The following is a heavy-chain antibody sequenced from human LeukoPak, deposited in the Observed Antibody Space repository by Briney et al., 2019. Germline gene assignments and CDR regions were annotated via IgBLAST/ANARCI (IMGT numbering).Heavy chain of an antibody. CDR3: ARETWIQIWLRYLDY. V-gene: IGHV3-7*01. J-gene: IGHJ4*02. CDR2: IKQDGSEK. CDR1: GFTFSSYW. D-gene: IGHD5-18*01. Sequence: GGSLRLSCAASGFTFSSYWMSWVRQAPGKGLEWVANIKQDGSEKYYVDSVKGRFTISRDNAKNSLYLQMNSLRAEETAVYYCARETWIQIWLRYLDYWGQGTLVTVSS.